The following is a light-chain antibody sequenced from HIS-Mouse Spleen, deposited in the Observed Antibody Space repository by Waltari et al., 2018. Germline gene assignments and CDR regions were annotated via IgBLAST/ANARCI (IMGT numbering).Light chain of an antibody. J-gene: IGLJ2*01. CDR2: QDS. Sequence: SYELTQPPSVSVSPGQTASITCPGHKLGDKYACWYQQKPGQSPGLVIYQDSTRPSGIPERFSGSNSGNTATLTISGTQAMDEADYYCQAWDSSYSVFGGGTKLTVL. V-gene: IGLV3-1*01. CDR3: QAWDSSYSV. CDR1: KLGDKY.